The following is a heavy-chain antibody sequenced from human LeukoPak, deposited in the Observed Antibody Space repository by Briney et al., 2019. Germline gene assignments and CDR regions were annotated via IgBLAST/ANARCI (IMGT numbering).Heavy chain of an antibody. D-gene: IGHD4-17*01. V-gene: IGHV2-70*11. CDR2: IDWDDDK. CDR3: ARIQTTVTINYYYYYMDV. J-gene: IGHJ6*03. Sequence: SGPTLVNPTQTLTLTRTFSGFSLSTSGMCVSWIRQPPGKALEWLARIDWDDDKYYSTSLKTRLTISKDTSKNQVVLTMTNMDPVDTATYYCARIQTTVTINYYYYYMDVWGKGTTVTVSS. CDR1: GFSLSTSGMC.